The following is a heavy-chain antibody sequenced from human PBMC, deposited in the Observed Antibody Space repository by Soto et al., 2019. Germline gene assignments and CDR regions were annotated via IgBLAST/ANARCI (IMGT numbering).Heavy chain of an antibody. D-gene: IGHD3-10*01. CDR3: ARVWFGELMRNWFDP. Sequence: SETLSLTCAVSGGSISSSNWWSWVRQPPGKGLEWIGEIYHSGSTNYNPSLKSRVTISVDKSKNQFSLKLSSVTAADTAVYYCARVWFGELMRNWFDPWGQGTLVTVSS. J-gene: IGHJ5*02. CDR2: IYHSGST. V-gene: IGHV4-4*02. CDR1: GGSISSSNW.